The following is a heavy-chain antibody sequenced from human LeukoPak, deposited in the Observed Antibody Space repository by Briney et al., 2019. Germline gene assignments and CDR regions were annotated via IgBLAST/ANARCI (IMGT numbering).Heavy chain of an antibody. J-gene: IGHJ4*02. CDR3: ARHSSRDHRYYFDS. Sequence: GESLKISCKASGYSFTNYWISWVRQMPGKGLEWMGIIYPGDSDTRYSPSFQGQVTISADKSITTAYLYWSSLRASDTAIYYCARHSSRDHRYYFDSWGQGTLVSVSS. V-gene: IGHV5-51*01. CDR1: GYSFTNYW. CDR2: IYPGDSDT.